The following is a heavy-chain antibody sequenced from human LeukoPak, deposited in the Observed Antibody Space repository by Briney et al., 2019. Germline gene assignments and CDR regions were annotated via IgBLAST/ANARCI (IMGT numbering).Heavy chain of an antibody. D-gene: IGHD4-17*01. CDR2: ISSSGSTI. J-gene: IGHJ3*02. CDR3: AKDPNGDYVGAFDS. Sequence: GGSLRLSCAASGFTFSDYYMSWIRQAPGKGLEWVSYISSSGSTIYYADSMKGRFTISRDNAKNSLYLQMNSLRAEDTAVYYCAKDPNGDYVGAFDSWGQGTMVTVSS. V-gene: IGHV3-11*01. CDR1: GFTFSDYY.